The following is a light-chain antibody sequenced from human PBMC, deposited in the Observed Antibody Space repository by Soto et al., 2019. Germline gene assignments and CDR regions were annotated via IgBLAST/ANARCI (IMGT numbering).Light chain of an antibody. V-gene: IGKV1-5*01. CDR1: QSISRW. J-gene: IGKJ5*01. CDR2: DVS. Sequence: MNQSRSTLSASVIDIVAITFPASQSISRWLAWYQQKPGRDPKLLIYDVSSLKSGVPSRFSGSGSGTEFTLTISSLQPDDFAPYYCQQYNSYSSPCGQGTRLEIK. CDR3: QQYNSYSSP.